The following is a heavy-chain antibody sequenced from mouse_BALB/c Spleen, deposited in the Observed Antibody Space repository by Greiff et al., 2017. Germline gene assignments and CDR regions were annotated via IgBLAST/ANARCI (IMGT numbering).Heavy chain of an antibody. V-gene: IGHV3-8*02. CDR1: GDSITSGY. J-gene: IGHJ2*01. D-gene: IGHD2-13*01. CDR2: ISYSGST. Sequence: EVKLQESGPSLVKPSQTLSLTCSVTGDSITSGYWNWIRKFPGNKLEYMGYISYSGSTYYNPSLKSRISITRDTSKNQYYLQLNSVTTEDTATYYCARYEEISRDYYYFDYWGQGTTLTVSS. CDR3: ARYEEISRDYYYFDY.